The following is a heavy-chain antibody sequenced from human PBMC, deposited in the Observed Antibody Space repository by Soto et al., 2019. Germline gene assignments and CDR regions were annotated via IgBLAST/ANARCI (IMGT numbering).Heavy chain of an antibody. CDR1: GFTFSTYA. CDR3: AKGSRGHCTGVTCYPFDY. Sequence: GGSLRLSCAASGFTFSTYAMNWVRQAPGKRLEWVSSITGGGTDTYYADSVKGRFTISRDNSKNTLYLQMSSLRAEDTAVYYCAKGSRGHCTGVTCYPFDYWGQGTLVTVAS. CDR2: ITGGGTDT. J-gene: IGHJ4*02. D-gene: IGHD2-8*02. V-gene: IGHV3-23*01.